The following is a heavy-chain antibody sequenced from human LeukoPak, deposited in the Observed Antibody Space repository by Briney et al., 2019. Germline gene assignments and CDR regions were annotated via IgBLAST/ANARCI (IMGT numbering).Heavy chain of an antibody. D-gene: IGHD6-13*01. CDR1: GFTFSNYW. CDR3: ARDPGTDGSSWYVLDN. V-gene: IGHV3-74*01. Sequence: PGGSLRLSCAVSGFTFSNYWMHWVRQAPGKGLVWVSRINSDGINTSYADSVKGRFTISRDNAKNSLYLQMNSLRAEDTAVYYCARDPGTDGSSWYVLDNWGQGTLVTVSA. CDR2: INSDGINT. J-gene: IGHJ4*02.